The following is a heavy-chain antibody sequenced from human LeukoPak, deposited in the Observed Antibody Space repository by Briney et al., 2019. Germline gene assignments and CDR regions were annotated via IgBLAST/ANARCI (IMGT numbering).Heavy chain of an antibody. J-gene: IGHJ4*02. CDR2: IYSSGNT. CDR1: GGSFSGYY. Sequence: PSETLSLTCAVYGGSFSGYYWGWVRQSPGKGLEWIGNIYSSGNTYYNASLKSRVTMYIDTSKNQFSLKLSSVTAADTAVYYCARSLLWFGELWSGIFDYWGQGTLVTVSS. D-gene: IGHD3-10*01. CDR3: ARSLLWFGELWSGIFDY. V-gene: IGHV4-34*01.